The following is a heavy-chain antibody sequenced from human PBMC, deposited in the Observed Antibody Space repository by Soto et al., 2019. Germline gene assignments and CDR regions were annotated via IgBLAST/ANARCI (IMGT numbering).Heavy chain of an antibody. V-gene: IGHV1-46*03. CDR3: SRVDPGETSPFDH. Sequence: ASVKVSCKASGYIFTSYYIHWVRQAPGQGLEWMGWINPFDGSRMFAQSFQGRVTMTRDTSTSTVYMEVSSLRSEDTAVYYCSRVDPGETSPFDHWGQGTMVTVSS. CDR2: INPFDGSR. CDR1: GYIFTSYY. D-gene: IGHD3-10*01. J-gene: IGHJ4*02.